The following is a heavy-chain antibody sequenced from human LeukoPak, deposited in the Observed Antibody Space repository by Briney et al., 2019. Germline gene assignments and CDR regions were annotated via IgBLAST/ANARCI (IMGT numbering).Heavy chain of an antibody. CDR2: ISAYNGNT. Sequence: ASVKVSCKASGYTFTSYGISWVRQAPGQGLEWMGWISAYNGNTNHAQKLQGRVTMTTDTSTSTAYMELSRLRSDDTAVYYCARMGGSGSSGEYFDYWGQGTLVTVSS. D-gene: IGHD3-10*01. J-gene: IGHJ4*02. CDR1: GYTFTSYG. CDR3: ARMGGSGSSGEYFDY. V-gene: IGHV1-18*01.